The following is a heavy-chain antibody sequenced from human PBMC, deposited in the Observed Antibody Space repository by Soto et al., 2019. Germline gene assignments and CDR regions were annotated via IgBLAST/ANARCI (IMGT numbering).Heavy chain of an antibody. J-gene: IGHJ5*02. CDR3: ARGGITGTTGRWFDP. D-gene: IGHD1-7*01. CDR2: INHSGST. V-gene: IGHV4-34*01. Sequence: LSLTCAVYGGSFSGYYWSWIRQPPGKGLEWIGEINHSGSTNYNPSLKSRVTISVDTSKNQFSLKLSSVTAADTAVYYCARGGITGTTGRWFDPWGQGTLVTVSS. CDR1: GGSFSGYY.